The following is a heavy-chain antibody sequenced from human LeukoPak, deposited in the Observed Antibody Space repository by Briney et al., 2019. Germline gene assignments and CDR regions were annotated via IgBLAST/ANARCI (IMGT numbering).Heavy chain of an antibody. V-gene: IGHV3-30-3*01. J-gene: IGHJ4*02. CDR1: GFTFSSYA. D-gene: IGHD5-18*01. Sequence: GRSLRLSCAASGFTFSSYAMHWVRQAPGKGLEWVAVISYDGSNKYYADSVKGRFTISRDNSKNTLYLQMNSLRAEDTAVYYCARDPSWLYFDYWGQGTLVTVSS. CDR3: ARDPSWLYFDY. CDR2: ISYDGSNK.